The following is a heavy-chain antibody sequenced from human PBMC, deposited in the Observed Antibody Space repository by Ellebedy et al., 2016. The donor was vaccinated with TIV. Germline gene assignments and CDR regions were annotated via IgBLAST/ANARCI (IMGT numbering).Heavy chain of an antibody. Sequence: GESLKISXAASGFTFTSYGMHWIRQAPGKGLEWVSGIGDTAHNTYYVDSVKGRFTISRDNSGNTLYLQMNSLRAEDTAVYYCAKARGSSVIDYNYFGMDVWGQGTTVTVSS. V-gene: IGHV3-23*01. CDR1: GFTFTSYG. CDR2: IGDTAHNT. J-gene: IGHJ6*02. CDR3: AKARGSSVIDYNYFGMDV. D-gene: IGHD2-21*01.